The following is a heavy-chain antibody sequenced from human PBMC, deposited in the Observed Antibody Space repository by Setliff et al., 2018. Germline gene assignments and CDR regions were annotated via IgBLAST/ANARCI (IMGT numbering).Heavy chain of an antibody. J-gene: IGHJ4*02. V-gene: IGHV1-69*13. CDR2: IIPILGIT. Sequence: SVKVSCKASGGAFSTYSLSWVRQAPGQGFEWVGRIIPILGITNYAQRFQGRVTITADESTSTGYLELSRLRSEDTAIYYCARELRSPYWHIDFWGQGTLVTVSS. D-gene: IGHD2-15*01. CDR3: ARELRSPYWHIDF. CDR1: GGAFSTYS.